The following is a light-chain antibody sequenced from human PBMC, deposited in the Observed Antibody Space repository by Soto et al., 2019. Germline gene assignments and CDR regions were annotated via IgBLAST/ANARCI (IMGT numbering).Light chain of an antibody. J-gene: IGKJ2*01. CDR2: DAS. V-gene: IGKV1-33*01. CDR1: QDIKNY. Sequence: IQMTQSPSSLSTSVVDRVTITCQASQDIKNYLIWYQHKAGRAPKLLIYDASTLETGVSPRLSGSSSGTPFTLTISSFQPEDSPTYYCQQFDSVNCTFGQGTKLDMK. CDR3: QQFDSVNCT.